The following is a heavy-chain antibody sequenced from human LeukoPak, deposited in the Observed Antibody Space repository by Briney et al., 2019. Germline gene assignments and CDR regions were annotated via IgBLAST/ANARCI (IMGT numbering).Heavy chain of an antibody. D-gene: IGHD1-1*01. CDR3: ASQLGGTTFH. CDR2: VYYNGIT. J-gene: IGHJ4*02. CDR1: GVSISSYF. V-gene: IGHV4-59*01. Sequence: PSETLSLTCTVSGVSISSYFWSWIRQPPGKGLEWIGYVYYNGITNCNPSLKSRVSISLDTSKNQFSLNLNSVTAADTAVYYCASQLGGTTFHWGQGTLVTVSS.